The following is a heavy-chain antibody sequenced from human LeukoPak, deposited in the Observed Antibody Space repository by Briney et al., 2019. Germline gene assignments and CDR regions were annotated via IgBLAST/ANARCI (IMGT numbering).Heavy chain of an antibody. V-gene: IGHV3-74*01. Sequence: GGSLRLSCAASGITFSSYWMDWVRQAPGKGLVWVSRINVDGSSTSHADSVKGRFTLSRDNAKNTLYLQMNSLRAEDTAVYYCARDFIAAAGIDAFDIWGQGTMVTVSS. J-gene: IGHJ3*02. CDR3: ARDFIAAAGIDAFDI. CDR1: GITFSSYW. D-gene: IGHD6-13*01. CDR2: INVDGSST.